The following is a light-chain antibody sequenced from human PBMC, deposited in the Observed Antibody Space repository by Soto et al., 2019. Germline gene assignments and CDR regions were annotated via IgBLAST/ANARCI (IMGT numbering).Light chain of an antibody. CDR1: QSVLYSSNNKNY. CDR2: WAS. Sequence: DIVMTQSPDSLAVSLGERATINCKSSQSVLYSSNNKNYLAWYQQTPGQPPKLLMYWASTRESGVPDRFSGSGSRTDFTLTISSLQAEDVAVYYCKQGASPLWTFGQGTKVEIK. J-gene: IGKJ1*01. CDR3: KQGASPLWT. V-gene: IGKV4-1*01.